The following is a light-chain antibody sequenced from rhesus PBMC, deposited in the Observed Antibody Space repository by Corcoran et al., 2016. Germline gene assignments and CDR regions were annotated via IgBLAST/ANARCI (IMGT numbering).Light chain of an antibody. Sequence: DIQMTQSPSSLSASVGAKVTITCHASQGINTWLVWYQQKPGKAPKPLIFDASSLQSGVPSRFSGSGSGTDCTLTISSLQPEEFATYYCQQYKDVPYSFGQGTKVEIK. V-gene: IGKV1-19*01. CDR2: DAS. CDR3: QQYKDVPYS. J-gene: IGKJ2*01. CDR1: QGINTW.